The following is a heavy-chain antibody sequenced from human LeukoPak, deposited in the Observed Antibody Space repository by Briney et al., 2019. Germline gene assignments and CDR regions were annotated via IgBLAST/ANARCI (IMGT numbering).Heavy chain of an antibody. CDR2: IYYNGIT. CDR1: GGSISNYY. D-gene: IGHD2-15*01. Sequence: PSETLSLTCTVSGGSISNYYWSWIRQPPGKGLEWIGYIYYNGITNYNPSLKSRVTISVDTSKNQFPLKLSSVTAADTAVYYCARRYCTGGTCYEGDYWGQGTLVTVSS. CDR3: ARRYCTGGTCYEGDY. V-gene: IGHV4-59*08. J-gene: IGHJ4*02.